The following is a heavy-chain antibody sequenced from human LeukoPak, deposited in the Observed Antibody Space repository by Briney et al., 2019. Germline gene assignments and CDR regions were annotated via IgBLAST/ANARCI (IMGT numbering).Heavy chain of an antibody. CDR3: ARVIASRPARRTYYYMDV. CDR2: ISSSSSYI. J-gene: IGHJ6*03. Sequence: KPGGSLRLSCAASGFTFSSYSMNWVRQAPGKGLEWVSSISSSSSYIYYADSVKGRFTISRDNAENSLYLQMSSLRAEDTAVYHCARVIASRPARRTYYYMDVWGKGTTVTVSS. CDR1: GFTFSSYS. D-gene: IGHD6-6*01. V-gene: IGHV3-21*01.